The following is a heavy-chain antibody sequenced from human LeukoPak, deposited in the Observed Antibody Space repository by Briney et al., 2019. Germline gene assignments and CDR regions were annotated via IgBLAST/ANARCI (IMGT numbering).Heavy chain of an antibody. CDR3: ARASGGSYYFFYYYYYMDV. Sequence: GASVKVSCMASGYTFTSYGISWVRQAPGQGVEWMGWISAYNGNTNYAQKLQGRVTMTTDTSTSTAYMELRSLRSDDTAVYYCARASGGSYYFFYYYYYMDVWGKGTTVTVSS. CDR2: ISAYNGNT. J-gene: IGHJ6*03. V-gene: IGHV1-18*01. CDR1: GYTFTSYG. D-gene: IGHD1-26*01.